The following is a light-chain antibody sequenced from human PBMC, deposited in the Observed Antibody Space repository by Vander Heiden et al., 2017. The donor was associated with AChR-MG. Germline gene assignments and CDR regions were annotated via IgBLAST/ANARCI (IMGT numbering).Light chain of an antibody. CDR1: QSVSTN. CDR3: QQYNSWLSWT. CDR2: GAF. J-gene: IGKJ1*01. V-gene: IGKV3-15*01. Sequence: EIVMTQSPATLSLSPGERATLSCRASQSVSTNIAWYQQKPGLAPRLLMYGAFVRATGIPASFSGSGSGTEFTLTISNLQPEDFAVYYCQQYNSWLSWTFGQGTKVDIK.